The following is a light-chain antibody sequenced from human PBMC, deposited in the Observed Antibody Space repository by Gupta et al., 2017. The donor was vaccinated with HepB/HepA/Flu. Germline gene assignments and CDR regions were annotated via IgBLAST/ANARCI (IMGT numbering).Light chain of an antibody. CDR2: LGS. CDR1: QSLLHSNGYNY. J-gene: IGKJ2*04. Sequence: IVMTQSPLSLPVTPGEPASISCRSSQSLLHSNGYNYLDWYLQKPGQSPQLLIYLGSNRASGVPDRFSGSGSGTDFPLKISRGEAEDVGVYYCRQARQDPQCSFGXGTKLEIK. V-gene: IGKV2-28*01. CDR3: RQARQDPQCS.